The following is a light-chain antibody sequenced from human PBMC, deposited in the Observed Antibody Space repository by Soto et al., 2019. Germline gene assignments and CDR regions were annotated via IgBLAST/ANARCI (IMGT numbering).Light chain of an antibody. V-gene: IGKV1-13*02. Sequence: AIQLTQSPSSLSASVGDRVTITCRASQGISSALAWYQQKPGKAPKLLIYDASSLESGVPSRFSGSGSGTDFTLTISSLQPEDFATYYCQQFYSYPLITFGPGTKVDIK. J-gene: IGKJ3*01. CDR3: QQFYSYPLIT. CDR2: DAS. CDR1: QGISSA.